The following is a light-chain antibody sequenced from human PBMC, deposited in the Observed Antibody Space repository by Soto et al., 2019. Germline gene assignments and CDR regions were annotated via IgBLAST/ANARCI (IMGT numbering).Light chain of an antibody. CDR1: QRFSTN. CDR3: QQRSDWPPLT. CDR2: ATS. J-gene: IGKJ4*01. Sequence: VMTQSPATLSLSPGERATLSCRASQRFSTNVAWYQQKPGQAPRLLISATSTRATGIPARFSGSGSGTEFTLTISSLQSEDFAVYYCQQRSDWPPLTFGGVTKVDIK. V-gene: IGKV3-15*01.